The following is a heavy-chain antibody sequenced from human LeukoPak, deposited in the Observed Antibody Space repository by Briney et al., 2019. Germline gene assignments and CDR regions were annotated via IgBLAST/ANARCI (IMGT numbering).Heavy chain of an antibody. J-gene: IGHJ5*02. CDR1: GYTFTSYG. V-gene: IGHV1-18*01. CDR3: ARNYDFWSGYNRNWFDP. Sequence: ASVKVSCKASGYTFTSYGISWVRQAPGQGLEWMGWISAYNGNTNYAQKLQGRVTMTIDTSTSTAYMELRSLRSDDTAVYYCARNYDFWSGYNRNWFDPWGQGTLVTVSS. CDR2: ISAYNGNT. D-gene: IGHD3-3*01.